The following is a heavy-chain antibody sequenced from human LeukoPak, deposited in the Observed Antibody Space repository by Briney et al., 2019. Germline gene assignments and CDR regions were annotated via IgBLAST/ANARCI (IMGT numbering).Heavy chain of an antibody. CDR1: GFTFSSYW. J-gene: IGHJ6*02. V-gene: IGHV3-7*01. CDR2: IKQDGSEK. D-gene: IGHD3-3*01. Sequence: GGSLRLSCAASGFTFSSYWKSWVRQAPGKGLEWVANIKQDGSEKYYVDSVKGRFTISRDNAKNSLYLQMNSLRAEDTAVYYCARDRFVMDVWGQGTTVTVSS. CDR3: ARDRFVMDV.